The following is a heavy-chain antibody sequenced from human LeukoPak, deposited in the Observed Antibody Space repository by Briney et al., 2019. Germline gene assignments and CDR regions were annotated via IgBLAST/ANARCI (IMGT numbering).Heavy chain of an antibody. J-gene: IGHJ4*02. CDR3: VKVGSAGF. V-gene: IGHV3-9*01. CDR2: INWNSGSI. Sequence: PGGSLRLSCAASGFTFDDYAMHCVRLAPGKDLEWVSGINWNSGSIGYADSVKGRFTISRDNAKNSLYLQMNGLRTEDTALYYCVKVGSAGFWGQGTLVTVSS. D-gene: IGHD2-15*01. CDR1: GFTFDDYA.